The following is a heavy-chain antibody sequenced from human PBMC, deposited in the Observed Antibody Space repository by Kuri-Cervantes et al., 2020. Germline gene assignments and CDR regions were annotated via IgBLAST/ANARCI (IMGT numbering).Heavy chain of an antibody. V-gene: IGHV4-39*07. CDR1: GGPISSSSYY. Sequence: GSLRLTCTVSGGPISSSSYYWVWSRRPPGKGLEWSGSIYYSGSTHYNPSLKSRVTISVATSKNQFSLKLRTVTAADTAVYYCVSRVVTAYLDYWGQGTLVTVSS. D-gene: IGHD2-21*02. J-gene: IGHJ4*02. CDR3: VSRVVTAYLDY. CDR2: IYYSGST.